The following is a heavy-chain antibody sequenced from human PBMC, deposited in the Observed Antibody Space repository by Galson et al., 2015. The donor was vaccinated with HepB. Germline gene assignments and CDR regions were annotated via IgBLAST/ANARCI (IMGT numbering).Heavy chain of an antibody. CDR1: GYSFTSSW. CDR2: IYPGDSDT. V-gene: IGHV5-51*01. D-gene: IGHD4-23*01. J-gene: IGHJ4*02. Sequence: QSGAEVKKPGESLRISCEGSGYSFTSSWISWVRQMPGKGLEWVGIIYPGDSDTRYSPSFQGQVTISADKSISTAYLQWGSLEASDTAIYYCARIANGNSLDYYFDFWGRGTLVTVSS. CDR3: ARIANGNSLDYYFDF.